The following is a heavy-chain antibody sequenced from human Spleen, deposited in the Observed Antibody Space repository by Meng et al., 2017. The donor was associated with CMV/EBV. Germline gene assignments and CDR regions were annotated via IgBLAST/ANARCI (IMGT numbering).Heavy chain of an antibody. Sequence: GESLKISCAASGFTFSNAWLSWGRQAPGKGREWVGRMKSKTDGGTTDYAAPVKGRFTISRDDSKNTLYLQMNSLKTVDTAVYYCTTGAVAGGTYCYYGMDVWGQGTTVTVSS. D-gene: IGHD6-19*01. J-gene: IGHJ6*02. V-gene: IGHV3-15*01. CDR2: MKSKTDGGTT. CDR3: TTGAVAGGTYCYYGMDV. CDR1: GFTFSNAW.